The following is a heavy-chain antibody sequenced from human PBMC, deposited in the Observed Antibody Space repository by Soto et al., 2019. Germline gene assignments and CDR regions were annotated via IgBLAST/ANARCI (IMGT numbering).Heavy chain of an antibody. Sequence: GGFLRLSCAASGFTFSSYAMSWVRQAPGKGLEWVSAISGSGGSTYYADSVKGRFTISRDNSKNTLYLQMNSLRAEDTAVYYCTGVPAAIGWFDPWGQGTLVTVSS. D-gene: IGHD2-2*02. CDR2: ISGSGGST. J-gene: IGHJ5*02. CDR3: TGVPAAIGWFDP. CDR1: GFTFSSYA. V-gene: IGHV3-23*01.